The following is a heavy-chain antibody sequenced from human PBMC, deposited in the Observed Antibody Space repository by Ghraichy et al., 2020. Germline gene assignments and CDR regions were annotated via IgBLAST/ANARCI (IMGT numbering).Heavy chain of an antibody. J-gene: IGHJ4*02. CDR2: ISGSGGST. CDR1: GFTFSSYA. D-gene: IGHD6-13*01. CDR3: AKALGYSSSWYDFDY. V-gene: IGHV3-23*01. Sequence: SLSLTCAASGFTFSSYAMSWVRQAPGKGLEWVSAISGSGGSTYYADSVKGRFTISRDNSKNTLYLQMNSLRAEDTAVYYCAKALGYSSSWYDFDYWGQGTLVTVSS.